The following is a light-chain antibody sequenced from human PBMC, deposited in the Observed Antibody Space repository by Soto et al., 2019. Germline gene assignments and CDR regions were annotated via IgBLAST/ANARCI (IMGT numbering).Light chain of an antibody. Sequence: QSALTQPASVSGSPGRSITISCTGTSSDVGGYNYVSWYQQHPGKAPKLMIYDVSNRPSGVSNRFSGSKSGNTASLTISGLQAEDEADYYCSSYTSSSIYVFGTGTKVTVL. V-gene: IGLV2-14*01. CDR1: SSDVGGYNY. J-gene: IGLJ1*01. CDR3: SSYTSSSIYV. CDR2: DVS.